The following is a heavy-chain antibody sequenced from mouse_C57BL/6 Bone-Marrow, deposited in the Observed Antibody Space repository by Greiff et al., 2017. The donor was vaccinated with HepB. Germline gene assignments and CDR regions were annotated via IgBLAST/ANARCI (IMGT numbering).Heavy chain of an antibody. CDR2: INPGSGGT. Sequence: QVQLQQSGAELVRPGTSVKVSCKASGYAFTNYLIEWVKQRPGQGLEWIGVINPGSGGTNYNEKCKGKATLTADKSSSTAYMQLSSLTSEDSAVYFYARSITTVVAHWYFDVWGTGTTVTVSS. V-gene: IGHV1-54*01. D-gene: IGHD1-1*01. CDR1: GYAFTNYL. J-gene: IGHJ1*03. CDR3: ARSITTVVAHWYFDV.